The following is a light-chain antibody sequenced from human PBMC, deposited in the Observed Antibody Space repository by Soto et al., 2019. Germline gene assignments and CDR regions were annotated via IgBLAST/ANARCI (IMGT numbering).Light chain of an antibody. CDR3: QQYYGSSGT. V-gene: IGKV4-1*01. CDR2: WAS. Sequence: DIVMTQSPDSLAVSLGERATINCKSSQNILYSSNNKNYLAWYQQKPGQPPKLLIYWASTRESGVPVRFSGSGSGTDFTLTISSLQAEDVAVYYCQQYYGSSGTFGQGTKVEIK. CDR1: QNILYSSNNKNY. J-gene: IGKJ1*01.